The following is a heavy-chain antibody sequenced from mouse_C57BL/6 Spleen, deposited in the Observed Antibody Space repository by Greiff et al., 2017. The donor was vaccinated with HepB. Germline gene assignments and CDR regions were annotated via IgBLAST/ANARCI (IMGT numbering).Heavy chain of an antibody. CDR1: GFTFSDYG. V-gene: IGHV5-17*01. Sequence: EVQLVQSGGGLVKPGASLKLSCAASGFTFSDYGMHWVRQAPEKGLEWVAYISSGSSTIYYADTVKGRFTISRDNAKNTLFLQMTSLRSEDTAMYYCAQDDYDAGGFDYWGQGTTLTVSS. CDR3: AQDDYDAGGFDY. CDR2: ISSGSSTI. D-gene: IGHD2-4*01. J-gene: IGHJ2*01.